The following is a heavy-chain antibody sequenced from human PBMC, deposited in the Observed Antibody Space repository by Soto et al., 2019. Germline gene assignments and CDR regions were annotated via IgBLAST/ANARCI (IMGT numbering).Heavy chain of an antibody. CDR1: GGSINTNNYY. Sequence: LSLPCTVSGGSINTNNYYWGWVRQPPGKGLEWIGSVFYNGTTYYSPSLKSRVTISLAPSRTQFSLKLESVTAADTAVYFCARLVVVSPVANAWGQGTLVTVSS. V-gene: IGHV4-39*01. J-gene: IGHJ5*02. CDR2: VFYNGTT. CDR3: ARLVVVSPVANA. D-gene: IGHD2-15*01.